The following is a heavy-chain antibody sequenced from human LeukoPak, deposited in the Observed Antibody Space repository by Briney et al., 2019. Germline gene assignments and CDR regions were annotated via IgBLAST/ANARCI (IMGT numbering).Heavy chain of an antibody. D-gene: IGHD2-15*01. V-gene: IGHV4-34*01. Sequence: SETLSLTCAVYGGSFSGYYWSWIRQPPGKGLEWIGEINHSGSTNYNPSLKSRVTISVDTSKNQLSLKLSSVTAADTAVYYCARAGGYCSGGSCYGGIFDYWGQGTLVTVSS. CDR1: GGSFSGYY. CDR2: INHSGST. CDR3: ARAGGYCSGGSCYGGIFDY. J-gene: IGHJ4*02.